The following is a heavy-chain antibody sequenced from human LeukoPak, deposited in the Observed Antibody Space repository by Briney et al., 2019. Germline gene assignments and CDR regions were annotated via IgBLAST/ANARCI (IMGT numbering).Heavy chain of an antibody. V-gene: IGHV3-30-3*01. D-gene: IGHD3-10*01. Sequence: PGRSLRLSCAASGFTFSSYAMHWVRQAPGKGLEWVAVISYDGGNKYYADSVKGRFTISRDNSKNTLYLQMNSLRAEDTAVYYCARSPRGAPGYFDYWGQGTLVTVSS. CDR2: ISYDGGNK. CDR3: ARSPRGAPGYFDY. CDR1: GFTFSSYA. J-gene: IGHJ4*02.